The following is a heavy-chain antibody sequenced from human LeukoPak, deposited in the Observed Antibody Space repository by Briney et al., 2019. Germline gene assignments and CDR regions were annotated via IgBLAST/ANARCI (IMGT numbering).Heavy chain of an antibody. Sequence: SETLSLTCTVSGGSISSYYWSWIRQPPGKGLEWIGYIYYSGSTNYNPSLKSRVTISVDTSKNQFSLELSSVTAADTAVYYCARDTVTTYYYYMDVWGKGTTVTVSS. CDR2: IYYSGST. CDR1: GGSISSYY. CDR3: ARDTVTTYYYYMDV. D-gene: IGHD4-11*01. V-gene: IGHV4-59*01. J-gene: IGHJ6*03.